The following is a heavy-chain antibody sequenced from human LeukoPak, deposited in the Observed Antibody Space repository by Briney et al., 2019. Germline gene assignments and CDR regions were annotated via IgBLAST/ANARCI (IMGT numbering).Heavy chain of an antibody. J-gene: IGHJ4*02. D-gene: IGHD3-10*01. Sequence: PGASLRLSCAASGFTFGSYAMSWVRQAPGKGLEWVSAISGSGGSTYYADSVKGRFTISRDNSKNTLYLQMNSLRAEDTAVYYCAKDRIRRITMVRGVIITSGHWGQGTLVTVSS. V-gene: IGHV3-23*01. CDR2: ISGSGGST. CDR1: GFTFGSYA. CDR3: AKDRIRRITMVRGVIITSGH.